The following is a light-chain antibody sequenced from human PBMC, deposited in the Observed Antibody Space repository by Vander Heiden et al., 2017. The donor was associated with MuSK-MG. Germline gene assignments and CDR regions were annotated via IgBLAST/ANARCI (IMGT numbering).Light chain of an antibody. CDR3: CSYAGGYTFV. CDR1: SNDVGSYNY. CDR2: DVS. J-gene: IGLJ1*01. V-gene: IGLV2-11*01. Sequence: QSALTQPRSVSASPGQSVISPCTGTSNDVGSYNYVSWYQQHPGKAPKLMIYDVSKRPSGVPDRFSGSKSGNTASLTISGLQAEDEADYYCCSYAGGYTFVFGTATKV.